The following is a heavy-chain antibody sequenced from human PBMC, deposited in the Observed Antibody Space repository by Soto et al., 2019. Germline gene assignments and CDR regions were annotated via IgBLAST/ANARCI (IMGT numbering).Heavy chain of an antibody. CDR2: VSDVERA. Sequence: EVRLVESGGGLIQPGGSLRLSCVVSGFSVSSNYMSWVRQAPGKGLEWVTVVSDVERANYADSVKGRFTVSRDISKRTVFLQMNSRRAEYTAVYYCARPHSAAFAWAAESWGQGTLVIVSS. D-gene: IGHD1-26*01. J-gene: IGHJ5*02. CDR1: GFSVSSNY. CDR3: ARPHSAAFAWAAES. V-gene: IGHV3-53*01.